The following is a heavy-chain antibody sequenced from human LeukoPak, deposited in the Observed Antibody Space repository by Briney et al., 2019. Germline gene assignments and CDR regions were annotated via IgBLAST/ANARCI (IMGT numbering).Heavy chain of an antibody. CDR1: GFTFSSYS. J-gene: IGHJ6*03. CDR3: AGPSNYYYYMDV. CDR2: ISSSSSYI. D-gene: IGHD6-6*01. V-gene: IGHV3-21*01. Sequence: PGGSLRLSCAASGFTFSSYSMNWVRQAPGKGLEWVSSISSSSSYIHYADSVKGRFTISRDNAKNSLYLQMNSLRAEDTAVYYCAGPSNYYYYMDVWGKGTTVTVSS.